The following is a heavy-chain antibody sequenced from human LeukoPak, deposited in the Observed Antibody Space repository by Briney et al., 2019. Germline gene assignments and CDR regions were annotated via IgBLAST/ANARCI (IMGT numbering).Heavy chain of an antibody. CDR3: AREPLAGNYYRYYYYMDV. CDR1: GFTFSSYG. V-gene: IGHV3-48*04. D-gene: IGHD4-11*01. J-gene: IGHJ6*03. Sequence: GGSLRLSCAASGFTFSSYGMHWVRQAPGKGLEWVSYISNSGSTIYYADSVKGRFTISRDNAKNSLYLQMNSLRAEDTALYYCAREPLAGNYYRYYYYMDVWGKGTTVTISS. CDR2: ISNSGSTI.